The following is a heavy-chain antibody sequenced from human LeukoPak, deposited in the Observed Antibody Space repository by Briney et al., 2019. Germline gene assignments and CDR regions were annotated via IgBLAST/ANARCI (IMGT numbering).Heavy chain of an antibody. J-gene: IGHJ4*02. V-gene: IGHV3-30-3*01. D-gene: IGHD6-6*01. CDR2: ISYDGSNK. CDR1: GFTSSHYW. Sequence: GGSLRLSCAVSGFTSSHYWMHWVRQAPGKGLEWVAVISYDGSNKYYADSVKGRFTISRDNSKNTLYLQMNSLRAEDTAVYYCAREASYSSSSGVDYWGQGTLVTVSS. CDR3: AREASYSSSSGVDY.